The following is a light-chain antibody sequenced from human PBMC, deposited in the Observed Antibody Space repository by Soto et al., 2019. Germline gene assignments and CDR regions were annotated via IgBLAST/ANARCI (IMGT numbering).Light chain of an antibody. J-gene: IGKJ1*01. CDR3: QQNSIGRT. CDR2: GAS. Sequence: EIEMTQSPATLSLAPGERVTLSCRASESVSTNLAWYQQKAGQAPRLLIYGASTRATGIPARFSGSGSGTEFTLTISGRQSEDFAVYYCQQNSIGRTFGQGTKVKIK. V-gene: IGKV3-15*01. CDR1: ESVSTN.